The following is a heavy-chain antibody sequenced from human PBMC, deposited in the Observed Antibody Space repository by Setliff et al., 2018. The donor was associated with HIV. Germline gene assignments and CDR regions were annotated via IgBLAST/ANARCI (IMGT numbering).Heavy chain of an antibody. D-gene: IGHD6-13*01. CDR2: INAGNGNT. CDR3: ARDGSGQQLYDY. V-gene: IGHV1-3*01. CDR1: GYTFTSYA. Sequence: ASVKVSCKASGYTFTSYAMHWVRQAPGQRLEWMGWINAGNGNTKYSQKFQGRVTITRDTSASTAYMELSSLRSEDKAVYYCARDGSGQQLYDYWGQGTLVTVSS. J-gene: IGHJ4*02.